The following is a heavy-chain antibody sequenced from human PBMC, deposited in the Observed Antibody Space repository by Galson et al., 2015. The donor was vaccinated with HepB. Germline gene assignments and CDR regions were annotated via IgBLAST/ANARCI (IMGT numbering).Heavy chain of an antibody. CDR2: IPYGGSYK. CDR3: AREGMAGTLDY. J-gene: IGHJ4*02. V-gene: IGHV3-30-3*01. CDR1: GFTFSSYA. D-gene: IGHD6-19*01. Sequence: SLRLSCAASGFTFSSYAMHWVRQAPGKGLQWVAIIPYGGSYKYYADSVKGRFTISRDNSKNTLYLQMSSLRAEDTAVYYCAREGMAGTLDYWGQGTLITVSS.